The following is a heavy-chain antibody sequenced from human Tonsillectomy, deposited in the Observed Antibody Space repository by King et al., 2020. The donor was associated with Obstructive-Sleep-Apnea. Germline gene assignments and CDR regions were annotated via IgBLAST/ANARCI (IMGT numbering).Heavy chain of an antibody. D-gene: IGHD6-13*01. CDR3: AKDRAEQQLVRDFDY. CDR2: ISGSGGST. Sequence: VQLVESGGGLVQPGGSLRLSCAASGFTFSSYAMSWVRQAPGKGLEWVSAISGSGGSTYYADSVKGRFTISRDNSKNTLYLQMDSLRAEDTAAYYCAKDRAEQQLVRDFDYWGQGTLVTVSS. V-gene: IGHV3-23*04. CDR1: GFTFSSYA. J-gene: IGHJ4*02.